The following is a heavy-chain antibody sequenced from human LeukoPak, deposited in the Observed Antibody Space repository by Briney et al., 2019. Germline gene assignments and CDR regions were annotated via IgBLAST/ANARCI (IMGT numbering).Heavy chain of an antibody. V-gene: IGHV4-59*12. CDR1: GGSISSYY. Sequence: PSETLSLTCTVSGGSISSYYWSWIRQPPGKGLEWIGYIYHSGSTYYNPSLKSRVTISVDRSKNQFSLNLSSVTAADTAVYYCARAYSGSYLLDYWGQGTLVTVSS. CDR3: ARAYSGSYLLDY. J-gene: IGHJ4*02. CDR2: IYHSGST. D-gene: IGHD1-26*01.